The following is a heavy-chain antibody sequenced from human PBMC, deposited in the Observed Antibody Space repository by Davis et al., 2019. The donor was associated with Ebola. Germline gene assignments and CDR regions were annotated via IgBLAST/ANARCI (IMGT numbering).Heavy chain of an antibody. CDR1: GFTLSNYA. CDR3: ARGGRGGGATSGY. D-gene: IGHD1-26*01. V-gene: IGHV3-23*01. J-gene: IGHJ4*02. CDR2: ISSGGAKT. Sequence: GESLKISCAASGFTLSNYAMNWVRQAPGKGLEWVSPISSGGAKTHYADSVKGRFTISRDNSKNTLYLQMNSLRAEDTAVYYCARGGRGGGATSGYWGQGTLVTVSS.